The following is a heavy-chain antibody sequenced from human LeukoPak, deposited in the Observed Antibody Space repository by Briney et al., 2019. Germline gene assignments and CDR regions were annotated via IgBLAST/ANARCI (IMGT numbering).Heavy chain of an antibody. J-gene: IGHJ6*03. Sequence: KPSETLSLTCAVYGGSFSGYYWSWIRQPPGKGLEWIGEINHSGSTNYNPSLKSRVTISVDTSKNQFSLKLSSMTAADTGVYYCARHVIGRWLGDDYSYYVDVWGKGTTVTISS. V-gene: IGHV4-34*01. D-gene: IGHD5-24*01. CDR2: INHSGST. CDR1: GGSFSGYY. CDR3: ARHVIGRWLGDDYSYYVDV.